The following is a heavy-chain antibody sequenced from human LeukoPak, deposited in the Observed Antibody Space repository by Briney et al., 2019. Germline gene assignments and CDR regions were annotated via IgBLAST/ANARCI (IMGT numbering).Heavy chain of an antibody. D-gene: IGHD3-9*01. V-gene: IGHV1-2*02. Sequence: ASVKVSCKASGYTFTGYYMHRVRQAPGQGLEWMGWINPNSGGTNYAQKFQGRVTMTRDTSISTAYMELSRLRSDDTAVYYCARGLVYYDILTGYYTYYFDYWGQGTLVTVSS. CDR1: GYTFTGYY. J-gene: IGHJ4*02. CDR2: INPNSGGT. CDR3: ARGLVYYDILTGYYTYYFDY.